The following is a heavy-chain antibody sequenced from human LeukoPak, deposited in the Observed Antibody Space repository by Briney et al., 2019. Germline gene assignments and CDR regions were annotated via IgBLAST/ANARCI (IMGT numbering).Heavy chain of an antibody. Sequence: PGGSLRLSCAASGFTFSSYWMSWVRKAPGKGLEWVANIKQDGSEKYYVDSVKGRFTIFRDNAKNSLYLQMRGMGADATAVYYCARDASYGNQGWFDPWGQGTLVTVSS. CDR3: ARDASYGNQGWFDP. D-gene: IGHD3-10*01. V-gene: IGHV3-7*01. CDR2: IKQDGSEK. J-gene: IGHJ5*02. CDR1: GFTFSSYW.